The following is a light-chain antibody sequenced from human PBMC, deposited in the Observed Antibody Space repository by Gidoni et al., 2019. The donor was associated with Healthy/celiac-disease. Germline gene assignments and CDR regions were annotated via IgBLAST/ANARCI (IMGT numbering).Light chain of an antibody. J-gene: IGKJ2*02. V-gene: IGKV1-39*01. CDR3: QQSYSTLPWT. Sequence: DIQMTQSPSSLSASVGDRVTITCRASQSISSYLHWYQQKPGKAPKLLIYAASSLQSGVPSRFSGSGSGTDFTLTISSLQPEDFATYYCQQSYSTLPWTFGQGTKLEIK. CDR1: QSISSY. CDR2: AAS.